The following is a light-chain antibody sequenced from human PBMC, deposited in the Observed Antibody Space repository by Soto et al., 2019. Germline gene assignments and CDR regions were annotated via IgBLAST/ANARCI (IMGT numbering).Light chain of an antibody. CDR3: QQYNNYPGT. CDR1: QSISSW. V-gene: IGKV1-5*01. Sequence: DIQMTQSPSTLSASVGDRVTITCRASQSISSWLAWYQQKPGKAPKLLIYDASNLESGVPSRFSGSGSGTEFTLTISSLQPDDFATYYCQQYNNYPGTFGQGTKVDI. J-gene: IGKJ1*01. CDR2: DAS.